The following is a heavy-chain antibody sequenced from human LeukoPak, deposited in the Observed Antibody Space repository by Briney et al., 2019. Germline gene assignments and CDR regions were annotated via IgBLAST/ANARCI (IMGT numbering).Heavy chain of an antibody. V-gene: IGHV3-23*01. CDR2: IRSSGVDT. CDR1: GFTFSTYA. J-gene: IGHJ4*02. Sequence: GESLRLSCAASGFTFSTYAMNWVRQAPGKGLEWVSSIRSSGVDTYYADSVEGRFTISGDNSKNTLYLQMNSLRVEDTAIYYCAKGINSGSYYYFDYWGQGTLATVSS. D-gene: IGHD1-26*01. CDR3: AKGINSGSYYYFDY.